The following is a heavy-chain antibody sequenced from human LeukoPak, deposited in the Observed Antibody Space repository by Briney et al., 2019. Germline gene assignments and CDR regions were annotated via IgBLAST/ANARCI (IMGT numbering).Heavy chain of an antibody. D-gene: IGHD6-13*01. CDR3: ARRRNSSSWYYFDY. Sequence: GKSLRLSCAASGFTFSSYAMSWVRQAPGKGLEWVSGISGRGDNTSYADSVKGRFTISRDNSKNTLYLQMNSLRAEDTAVYYCARRRNSSSWYYFDYWGQGTLVTVSS. CDR1: GFTFSSYA. V-gene: IGHV3-23*01. CDR2: ISGRGDNT. J-gene: IGHJ4*02.